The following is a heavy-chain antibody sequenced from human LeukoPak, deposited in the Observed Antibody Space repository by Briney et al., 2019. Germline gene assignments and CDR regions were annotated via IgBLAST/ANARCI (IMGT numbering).Heavy chain of an antibody. J-gene: IGHJ4*02. CDR1: GFTFSSYA. D-gene: IGHD1-26*01. V-gene: IGHV3-30-3*01. CDR2: ISYDGSNK. CDR3: ARDAKTWEHPPLDY. Sequence: GGSLRLSCAASGFTFSSYAMHWVRQAPGKGLEWVAVISYDGSNKYYADSVKGRFTISRDNSKNTLYLQMNSLRAEDTAVYYCARDAKTWEHPPLDYWGQGTLVTVSS.